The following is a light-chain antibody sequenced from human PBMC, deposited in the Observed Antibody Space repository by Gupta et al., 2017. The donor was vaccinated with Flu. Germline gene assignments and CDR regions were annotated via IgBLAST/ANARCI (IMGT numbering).Light chain of an antibody. CDR3: NSPDSIGNRLL. J-gene: IGLJ3*02. CDR2: GYN. CDR1: SLRSYY. V-gene: IGLV3-19*01. Sequence: SSELTQDPAVSVALGQTVRITCQGDSLRSYYATWYQQKPGQAPVLVIFGYNNRPSGIPDRFSASNSDKTASLTITGAQAEDEADYYCNSPDSIGNRLLFGGGTKLTVL.